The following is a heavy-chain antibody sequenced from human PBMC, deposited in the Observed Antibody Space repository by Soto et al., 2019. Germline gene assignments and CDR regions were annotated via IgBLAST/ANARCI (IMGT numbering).Heavy chain of an antibody. J-gene: IGHJ4*02. CDR1: GFTFSSYS. D-gene: IGHD1-7*01. Sequence: PGGSLRLSCAASGFTFSSYSMNWVRQAPGKGLEWVSSISSSSSYIYYADSVKGRFTISRDNAKNSLYLQMNSLRAEDTAVYYCARFMRDWNYEYFDYWGQGTLVTVSS. CDR3: ARFMRDWNYEYFDY. V-gene: IGHV3-21*01. CDR2: ISSSSSYI.